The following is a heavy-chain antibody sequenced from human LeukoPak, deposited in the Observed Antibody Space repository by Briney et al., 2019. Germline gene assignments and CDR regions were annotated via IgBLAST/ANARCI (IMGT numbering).Heavy chain of an antibody. J-gene: IGHJ4*02. Sequence: SETLSLTCTVSGGSISSSSYYWGWIRQPPGKGLEWIGSIYYSGSTYYNPSLKSRVTTSVDTSKNQFSLKLSSVTAADTAVYYCARHSGPPAKYYFDYWGQGTLVTVSS. D-gene: IGHD3-10*01. CDR1: GGSISSSSYY. V-gene: IGHV4-39*01. CDR2: IYYSGST. CDR3: ARHSGPPAKYYFDY.